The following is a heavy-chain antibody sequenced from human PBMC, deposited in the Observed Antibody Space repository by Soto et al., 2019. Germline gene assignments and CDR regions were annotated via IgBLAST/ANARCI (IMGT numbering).Heavy chain of an antibody. CDR2: ISGSGGST. CDR1: GFTFSSYA. J-gene: IGHJ4*02. V-gene: IGHV3-23*01. CDR3: AKELSYGSGGGYFDY. D-gene: IGHD3-10*01. Sequence: EVQLLESGGGLVQPGGSLRLSCAASGFTFSSYAMSWVRQAPGKGLEWVSAISGSGGSTYYADSVKGRFTISRDNSKNTLYPEMNRLRTEDTAVYYCAKELSYGSGGGYFDYWGQGNLVNVSS.